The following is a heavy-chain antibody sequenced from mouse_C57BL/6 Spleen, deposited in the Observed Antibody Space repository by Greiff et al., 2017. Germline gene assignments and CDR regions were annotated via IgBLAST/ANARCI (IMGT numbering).Heavy chain of an antibody. CDR1: GFNIKDYY. V-gene: IGHV14-1*01. CDR2: LDPEDGDT. Sequence: VQLQQSGAELVRPGASVKLSCTASGFNIKDYYMHWVKQRPEQGLEWIGRLDPEDGDTEYAPKFQGKATMTADTSSNTAYLQLSSLTSEDTAVYYGTPIYDGYSAWFAYWGQGTLVTVSA. J-gene: IGHJ3*01. CDR3: TPIYDGYSAWFAY. D-gene: IGHD2-3*01.